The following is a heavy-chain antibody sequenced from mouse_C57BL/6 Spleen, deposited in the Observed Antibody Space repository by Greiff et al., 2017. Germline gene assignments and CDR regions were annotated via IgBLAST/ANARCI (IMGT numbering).Heavy chain of an antibody. CDR2: IDPSDSYT. Sequence: QVQLQQPGAELVKPGASVKLSCKASGYTFTSYWMQWVTQRPGQGLEWIGDIDPSDSYTNYNQKFKGKATLTVDTSSSTAYRHLNSLTSADAAVYYCARGGRTYGSSPFDYWDQGTTLTVSS. V-gene: IGHV1-50*01. D-gene: IGHD1-1*01. CDR3: ARGGRTYGSSPFDY. CDR1: GYTFTSYW. J-gene: IGHJ2*01.